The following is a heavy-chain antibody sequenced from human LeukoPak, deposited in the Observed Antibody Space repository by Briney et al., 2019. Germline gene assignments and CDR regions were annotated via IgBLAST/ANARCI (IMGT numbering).Heavy chain of an antibody. CDR1: GFTFSGSA. J-gene: IGHJ3*02. CDR2: IRSKANSYAT. D-gene: IGHD4-17*01. Sequence: PGGSLRLSCAASGFTFSGSAMHWVRQASGKGLEWVGRIRSKANSYATAYAASVKRRFTISRDASKNTAYLQMNSLKTEDTAVYYCTTMTTGHLYAFDIWGQGTMVTVSS. CDR3: TTMTTGHLYAFDI. V-gene: IGHV3-73*01.